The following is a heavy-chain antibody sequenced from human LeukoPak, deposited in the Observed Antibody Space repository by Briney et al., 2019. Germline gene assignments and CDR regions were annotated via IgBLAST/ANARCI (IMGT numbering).Heavy chain of an antibody. CDR3: ARGLGYCISTSCYRLLLSY. J-gene: IGHJ4*02. V-gene: IGHV3-48*03. D-gene: IGHD2-2*01. CDR2: ISSSGSTI. Sequence: VSYISSSGSTIYYADSVKGRFTISRDNAKNTLYLQMNSLRAENTAVYYCARGLGYCISTSCYRLLLSYWGQGTLVTVSS.